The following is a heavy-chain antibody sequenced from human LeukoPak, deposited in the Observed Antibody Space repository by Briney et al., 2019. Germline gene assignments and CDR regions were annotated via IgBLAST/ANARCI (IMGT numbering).Heavy chain of an antibody. Sequence: GGSLRLSCAASGFTFSDYYMSWIRQAPGKGLEWVSYVSSSSSYTNYADSVKGRFTISRDNAKNSLYLQMNSLKAEDTAVYYCARAGTGYFTVGGNFDYWGQGTLVTVSS. CDR1: GFTFSDYY. CDR3: ARAGTGYFTVGGNFDY. V-gene: IGHV3-11*06. CDR2: VSSSSSYT. D-gene: IGHD3/OR15-3a*01. J-gene: IGHJ4*02.